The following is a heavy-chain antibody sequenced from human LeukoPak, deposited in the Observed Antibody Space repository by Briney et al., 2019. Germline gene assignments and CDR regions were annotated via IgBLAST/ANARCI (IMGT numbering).Heavy chain of an antibody. Sequence: GGSLRLSCAASGFTFSSYAMSWVRQAPGKGLEWVSAISGSGGSTYYADSVKGRLTVSRDNAKNTLYLQMNSLRAEDTAVYYCARDSSTTFWSYYPDYWGQGTLVTVSS. D-gene: IGHD3-10*01. V-gene: IGHV3-23*01. CDR2: ISGSGGST. CDR1: GFTFSSYA. CDR3: ARDSSTTFWSYYPDY. J-gene: IGHJ4*02.